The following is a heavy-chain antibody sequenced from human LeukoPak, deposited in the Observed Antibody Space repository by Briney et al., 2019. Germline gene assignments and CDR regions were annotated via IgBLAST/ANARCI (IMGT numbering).Heavy chain of an antibody. V-gene: IGHV1-69*04. CDR3: ASNHYYDSSGLDY. D-gene: IGHD3-22*01. J-gene: IGHJ4*02. Sequence: SVKVSCKASGGTFSSYAISWVRQAPGQGLEWMGRIIPILGIANYAQKFQGRVTITADKSTSTAYMELSSLRSEDTAVYYRASNHYYDSSGLDYWGQGTLVTVSS. CDR1: GGTFSSYA. CDR2: IIPILGIA.